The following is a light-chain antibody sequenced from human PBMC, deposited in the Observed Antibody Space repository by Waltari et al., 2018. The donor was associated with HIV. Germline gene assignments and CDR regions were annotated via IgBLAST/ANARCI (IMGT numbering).Light chain of an antibody. Sequence: QSELTQPPSVSAAPGQRGTISCPGSSSNIGAGYDVHWYQQVPGRAPKGVIDGDSNRPSGVPDRFSCSKAGSSASLVITGIQSEDEADYYCQSYCSNLSGLFGGGTKVTVL. V-gene: IGLV1-40*01. CDR1: SSNIGAGYD. CDR2: GDS. CDR3: QSYCSNLSGL. J-gene: IGLJ2*01.